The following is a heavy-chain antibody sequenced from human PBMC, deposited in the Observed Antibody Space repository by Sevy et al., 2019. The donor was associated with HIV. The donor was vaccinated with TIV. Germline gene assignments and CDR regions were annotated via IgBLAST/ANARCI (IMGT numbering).Heavy chain of an antibody. J-gene: IGHJ6*02. V-gene: IGHV3-11*01. CDR2: ISSSGSTI. Sequence: GGSLRLSCAASGFTFSDYYMSWIRQAPGKGLEWVSYISSSGSTIYYADSVKGRFTISRDNAKNSLYLQMNSLRAEDTAVDYCAGGRDYGDYGLHYYYGMDVWGQGTTVTVSS. CDR3: AGGRDYGDYGLHYYYGMDV. D-gene: IGHD4-17*01. CDR1: GFTFSDYY.